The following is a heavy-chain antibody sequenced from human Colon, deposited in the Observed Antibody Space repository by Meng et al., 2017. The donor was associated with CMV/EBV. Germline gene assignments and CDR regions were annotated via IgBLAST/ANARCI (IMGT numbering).Heavy chain of an antibody. V-gene: IGHV3-15*01. D-gene: IGHD2-8*01. J-gene: IGHJ5*02. CDR3: TTDGKYDTNTKAFWFDP. CDR2: IKSMADGGAA. CDR1: GISFTDAW. Sequence: GESLKISCATSGISFTDAWMTWVRHSPGRGLEWIGRIKSMADGGAAEYAAHVKGRFTISRDDSKKTLFLQMNSLRTEDTGLYYCTTDGKYDTNTKAFWFDPWGQGTLVTVSS.